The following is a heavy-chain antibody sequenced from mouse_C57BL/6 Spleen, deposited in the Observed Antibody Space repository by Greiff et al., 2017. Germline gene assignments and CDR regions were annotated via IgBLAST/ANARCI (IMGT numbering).Heavy chain of an antibody. CDR3: ARGGFITTLYY. CDR2: IHPNSGST. CDR1: GYTFTSYW. V-gene: IGHV1-64*01. D-gene: IGHD1-1*01. Sequence: QVQLQQPGAELVKPGASVKLSCKASGYTFTSYWMHWVKQRPGQGLEWIGMIHPNSGSTNYNEKFKSKATLTVDKSSSTAYMQLSGLTSEDSAVYFCARGGFITTLYYWGQGTTLTVSS. J-gene: IGHJ2*01.